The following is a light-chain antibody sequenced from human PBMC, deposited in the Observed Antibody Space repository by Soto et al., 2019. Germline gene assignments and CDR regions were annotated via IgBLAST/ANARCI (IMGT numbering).Light chain of an antibody. CDR2: DVT. V-gene: IGLV2-14*01. J-gene: IGLJ1*01. CDR1: SSDVGGYDF. Sequence: QSALTQPASVSGSPGQSITISCTGTSSDVGGYDFVSWYQQYPGKAPKLIIYDVTNRPSGISHRFSGSKSGNTASLTISGIQAGDEADYYCSSYTTTSTPYVFGTGTKVTVL. CDR3: SSYTTTSTPYV.